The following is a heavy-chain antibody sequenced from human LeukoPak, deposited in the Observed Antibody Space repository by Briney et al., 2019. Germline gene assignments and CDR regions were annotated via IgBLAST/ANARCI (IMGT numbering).Heavy chain of an antibody. Sequence: ASVKVSCKASGGTFSSYAISWVRQAPGQGLEWMGRIIPIPGIANYAQKFQGRVTITADKSTSTAYMELSSLRSEDTAVYYCARGLYRYYYYGMDVWGQGTTVTVSS. V-gene: IGHV1-69*04. D-gene: IGHD1-14*01. J-gene: IGHJ6*02. CDR1: GGTFSSYA. CDR2: IIPIPGIA. CDR3: ARGLYRYYYYGMDV.